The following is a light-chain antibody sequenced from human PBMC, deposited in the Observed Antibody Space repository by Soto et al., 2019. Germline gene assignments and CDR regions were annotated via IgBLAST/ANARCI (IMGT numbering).Light chain of an antibody. J-gene: IGLJ2*01. CDR1: SSDVGGYNY. CDR3: SSYTTSTTLL. Sequence: QSALTQPPSASGSPGQSVTISCTGTSSDVGGYNYVSWYQQHPGKAPKLMIYEVSNRPSGVSNRFSGSKSGNTASLTISGLQAEDEADYYCSSYTTSTTLLFGGGTKVTVL. V-gene: IGLV2-14*01. CDR2: EVS.